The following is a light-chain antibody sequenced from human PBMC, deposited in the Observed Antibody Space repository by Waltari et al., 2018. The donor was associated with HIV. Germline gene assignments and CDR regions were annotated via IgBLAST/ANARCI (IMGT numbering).Light chain of an antibody. Sequence: QSVLTQPPSASGTPGQRVTISCSGSSSDIGSHTVNWYQQLPGTAPKLLIYTNKPRPAVVPDRFSGSKSGTSASLVISGLQSEDEADYFCAAWDDSLNGDVVFGGGTKLTVL. CDR1: SSDIGSHT. J-gene: IGLJ2*01. CDR3: AAWDDSLNGDVV. V-gene: IGLV1-44*01. CDR2: TNK.